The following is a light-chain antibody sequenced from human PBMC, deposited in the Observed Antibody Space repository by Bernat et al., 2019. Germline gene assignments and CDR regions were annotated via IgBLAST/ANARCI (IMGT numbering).Light chain of an antibody. V-gene: IGKV3-11*01. CDR1: QSVSSY. Sequence: EIVLTQSPATLSLSPGERATLSCRASQSVSSYLAWYQQKPGQAPRLLIYDTSNRATGIPARFSGSGSGTDFTLTTSGLEPEDFADYYCQQRSNWPITFGQGTRLELK. CDR3: QQRSNWPIT. J-gene: IGKJ5*01. CDR2: DTS.